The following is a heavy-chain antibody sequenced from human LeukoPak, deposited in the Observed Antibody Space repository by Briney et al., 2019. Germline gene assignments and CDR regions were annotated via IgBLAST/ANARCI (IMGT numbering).Heavy chain of an antibody. D-gene: IGHD3-9*01. CDR1: GGSISSGGYY. J-gene: IGHJ4*02. V-gene: IGHV4-30-4*08. CDR3: ARGDYDILTGYCLDY. CDR2: IYYSGST. Sequence: PSETLSLTCTVSGGSISSGGYYWSWIRQHPGKGLEWIGYIYYSGSTNYNPSLKSRVTISVDTSKNQFSLKLSSVTAADTAVYYCARGDYDILTGYCLDYWGQGTLVTVSS.